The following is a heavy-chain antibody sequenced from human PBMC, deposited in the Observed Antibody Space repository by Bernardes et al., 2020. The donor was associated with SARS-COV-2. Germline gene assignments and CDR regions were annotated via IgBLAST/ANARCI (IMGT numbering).Heavy chain of an antibody. CDR1: GGSFSGYY. J-gene: IGHJ4*02. D-gene: IGHD3-22*01. CDR2: INHSGST. CDR3: ASFHYYDSSGYRS. V-gene: IGHV4-34*01. Sequence: SETLSLTCAVYGGSFSGYYWSWIRQPPGKGLEWIGEINHSGSTNYNPSLKSRVTISVDTSKNQFSLKLSSVTAADTAVYYCASFHYYDSSGYRSWGQGTLVTVSS.